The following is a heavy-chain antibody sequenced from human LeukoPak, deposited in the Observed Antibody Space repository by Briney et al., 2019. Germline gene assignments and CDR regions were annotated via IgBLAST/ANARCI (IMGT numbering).Heavy chain of an antibody. CDR2: VDGGGGGT. D-gene: IGHD6-13*01. J-gene: IGHJ4*02. Sequence: PGGSLRLSCVASGFPFSSYWMTWVRQAPGRGLEWVSSVDGGGGGTYYADSVKGRFTISRDNYKDTLYLQMNGLRAEDTAVYFCAKQSAGSAAWYSLHYDFWGQGTLVTVSS. CDR1: GFPFSSYW. CDR3: AKQSAGSAAWYSLHYDF. V-gene: IGHV3-23*01.